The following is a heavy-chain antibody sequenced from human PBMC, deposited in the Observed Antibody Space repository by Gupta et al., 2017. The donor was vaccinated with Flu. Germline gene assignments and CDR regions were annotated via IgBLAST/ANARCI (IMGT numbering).Heavy chain of an antibody. V-gene: IGHV5-51*03. J-gene: IGHJ4*02. CDR1: GYSFTSYW. CDR3: ARVGATAHSAVYY. D-gene: IGHD1-26*01. Sequence: EVQLVQSGAEVKKPGESLKISCKGSGYSFTSYWIGWVRQMPGKGLEWMGLIYPGDSDTRYRPSFQGQVTISADKSISTAYLQWSSLRASDTAMYYCARVGATAHSAVYYWGQGTLVTVSS. CDR2: IYPGDSDT.